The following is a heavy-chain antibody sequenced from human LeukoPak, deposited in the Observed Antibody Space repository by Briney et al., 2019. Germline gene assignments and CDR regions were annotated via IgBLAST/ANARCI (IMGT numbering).Heavy chain of an antibody. CDR2: IYHSGST. CDR1: GGSISSGGYY. J-gene: IGHJ6*02. Sequence: SQTLSLTCTVSGGSISSGGYYWSWIRQPPGKGLEWIGYIYHSGSTYYNPSLKSRVTISVDRSKNQFSLKLSSVTAADTAVYYCAGHYYDSSGSPYYYYGMDVWGQGTTVTVSS. V-gene: IGHV4-30-2*01. D-gene: IGHD3-22*01. CDR3: AGHYYDSSGSPYYYYGMDV.